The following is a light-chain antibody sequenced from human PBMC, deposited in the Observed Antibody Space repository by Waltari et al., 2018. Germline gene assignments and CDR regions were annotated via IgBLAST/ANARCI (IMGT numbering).Light chain of an antibody. V-gene: IGKV3-15*01. CDR3: QQYTNWPGT. Sequence: EIVMTQSPATLSVSTGERDTLSCKASQSSSNSLAWYQQKPGQAPRLLIYAASNRATGIPDRFSSSGSGTEFTLTISSLQSEDFAVYYCQQYTNWPGTFGQGTTVDI. CDR1: QSSSNS. CDR2: AAS. J-gene: IGKJ1*01.